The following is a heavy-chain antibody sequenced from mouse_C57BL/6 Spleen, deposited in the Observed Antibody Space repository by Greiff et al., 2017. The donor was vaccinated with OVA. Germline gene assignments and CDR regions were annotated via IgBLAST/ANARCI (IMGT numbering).Heavy chain of an antibody. V-gene: IGHV5-17*01. D-gene: IGHD1-2*01. J-gene: IGHJ4*01. CDR3: ARGYYGPYAMDY. CDR2: ISSGSSTI. CDR1: GFTFSDYG. Sequence: EVMLVESGGGLVKPGGSLKLSCAASGFTFSDYGMHWVRQAPEKGLEWVAYISSGSSTIYYADTVKGRFTISRDNAKNTLFLQMTSLRAEDTAMYYCARGYYGPYAMDYWGQGTSVTVSS.